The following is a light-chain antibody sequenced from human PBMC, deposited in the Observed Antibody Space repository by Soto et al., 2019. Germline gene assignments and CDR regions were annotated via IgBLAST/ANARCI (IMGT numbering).Light chain of an antibody. Sequence: QAVVTQEPSLTVSPGGTVTLTCGSSTGAVTSGHYPYWFQQKPGQAPRILIYDTSNKHSWTPARFSGSLLGGKAALTLSGAQPEDEAEYYCLLSYSGARVFGTGTKLTVL. CDR3: LLSYSGARV. CDR1: TGAVTSGHY. CDR2: DTS. V-gene: IGLV7-46*01. J-gene: IGLJ1*01.